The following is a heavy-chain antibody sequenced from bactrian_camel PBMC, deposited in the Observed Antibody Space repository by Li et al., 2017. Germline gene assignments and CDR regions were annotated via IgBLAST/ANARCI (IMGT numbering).Heavy chain of an antibody. J-gene: IGHJ6*01. CDR3: IRLGGSWSDFTY. V-gene: IGHV3S40*01. CDR2: INSGGGSA. CDR1: GITFTKYA. D-gene: IGHD6*01. Sequence: DVQLVESGGGLVQPGGSLRLSCAASGITFTKYAMSWVRQAPGKGLEWVSTINSGGGSAYYADSLKGRFTISRDNAKNTVYLQLTSLKTEDMAMYYCIRLGGSWSDFTYWGQGTQV.